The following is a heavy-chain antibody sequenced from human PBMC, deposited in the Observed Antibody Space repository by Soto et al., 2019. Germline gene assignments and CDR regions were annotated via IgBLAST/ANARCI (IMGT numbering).Heavy chain of an antibody. J-gene: IGHJ4*02. Sequence: SETLSLTCGVSGGSIGTYYWSWIRQPPGKGLEWIGYIYNSGSTKYNPSLKSRVTISVDTSKNQFSLKLSSVTAADTAVYYCARYHSSGWYRGGFDYWGQGTLGTVS. D-gene: IGHD6-19*01. V-gene: IGHV4-59*01. CDR2: IYNSGST. CDR1: GGSIGTYY. CDR3: ARYHSSGWYRGGFDY.